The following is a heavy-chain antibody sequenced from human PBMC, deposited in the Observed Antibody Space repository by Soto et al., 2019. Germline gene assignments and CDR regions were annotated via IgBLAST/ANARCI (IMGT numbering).Heavy chain of an antibody. Sequence: SLRLSCVASGFSFSNYNMNWVRQAPGKGLEWVSYITDSSDTVHYADSVRGRFTISRDNAESSLYLQMNSLRDEDTAVYFCARDFGHGYYLDYWGRGTLVTLSS. CDR1: GFSFSNYN. CDR2: ITDSSDTV. J-gene: IGHJ4*02. V-gene: IGHV3-48*02. D-gene: IGHD3-3*01. CDR3: ARDFGHGYYLDY.